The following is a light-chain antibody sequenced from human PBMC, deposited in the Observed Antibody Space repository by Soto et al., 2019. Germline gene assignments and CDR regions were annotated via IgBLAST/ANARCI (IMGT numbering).Light chain of an antibody. CDR3: QSYDSSLSVVV. CDR1: SSNIGAYYD. V-gene: IGLV1-40*01. CDR2: GNT. J-gene: IGLJ2*01. Sequence: QSVLTQPPSVSGAPGQRVTISCTGSSSNIGAYYDVHWYQQLPGTAPKLLIHGNTNRPSGVPDRFSGSKSGTSASLAITGLQAEDEADYYCQSYDSSLSVVVFGGGTKLTVL.